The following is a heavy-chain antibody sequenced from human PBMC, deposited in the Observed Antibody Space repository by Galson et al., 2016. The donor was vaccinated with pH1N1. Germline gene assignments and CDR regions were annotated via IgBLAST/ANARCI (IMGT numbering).Heavy chain of an antibody. J-gene: IGHJ6*02. CDR3: ATETGSSGMDV. CDR2: ILPIVGIT. D-gene: IGHD3-10*01. V-gene: IGHV1-69*02. CDR1: GGTLSRHT. Sequence: QSGAEVKKPGESLKISCKASGGTLSRHTISWVRQAPGQGLEWTGRILPIVGITNYAQKLQGRVTIIADSFTSTVSMELSGLTSDDTAVYDCATETGSSGMDVWDQGTTVTVS.